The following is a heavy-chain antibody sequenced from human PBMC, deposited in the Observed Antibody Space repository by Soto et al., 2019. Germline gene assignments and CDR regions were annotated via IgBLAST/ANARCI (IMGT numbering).Heavy chain of an antibody. Sequence: ASVKVSCKASGYTFTSYGISWVRQAPGQGLERKGWISVYNGNTNYAQKLQGRVTMTTGTSTSTAYMELRSLRSDDTAVYYCASESNYYGSGSYYLAYYYYMDVWGKGTTVTVSS. J-gene: IGHJ6*03. V-gene: IGHV1-18*01. CDR3: ASESNYYGSGSYYLAYYYYMDV. D-gene: IGHD3-10*01. CDR2: ISVYNGNT. CDR1: GYTFTSYG.